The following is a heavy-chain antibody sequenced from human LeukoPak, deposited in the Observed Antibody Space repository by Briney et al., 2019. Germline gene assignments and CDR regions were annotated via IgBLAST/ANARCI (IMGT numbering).Heavy chain of an antibody. CDR2: IYHGGRA. CDR3: ARESPSDLGGSNDFDS. Sequence: SETLSLTCTVSGFSISRGYYWGWIRQPPGKGLEWIGSIYHGGRAYYNPSLKSRVTISVDTSKNQFSLKLNSVTAADTAVYYCARESPSDLGGSNDFDSWGQGTLVTVSS. J-gene: IGHJ4*02. CDR1: GFSISRGYY. V-gene: IGHV4-38-2*02. D-gene: IGHD3-16*01.